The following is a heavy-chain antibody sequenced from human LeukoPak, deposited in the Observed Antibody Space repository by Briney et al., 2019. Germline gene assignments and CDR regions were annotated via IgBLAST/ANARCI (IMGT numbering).Heavy chain of an antibody. Sequence: SQTLSLTCAISGDSFSSNSATWDWIRQSPSRGLEWLGRTYYRSKWHNDYAVSVKSRVTINPDTSKNQFSLQLNSVTPEDTAVYYCAREGSDGYLFDYWGQGSLVIVSS. V-gene: IGHV6-1*01. D-gene: IGHD3-16*01. CDR2: TYYRSKWHN. J-gene: IGHJ4*02. CDR3: AREGSDGYLFDY. CDR1: GDSFSSNSAT.